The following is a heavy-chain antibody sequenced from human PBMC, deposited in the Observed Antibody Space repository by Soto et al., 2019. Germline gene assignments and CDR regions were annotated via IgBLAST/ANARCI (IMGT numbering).Heavy chain of an antibody. J-gene: IGHJ4*01. CDR3: VSRTSGWYFDF. CDR2: ISGSGGST. Sequence: PGGSLRLSCTASGFTFSSYAMNWVRQAPGKGLEWVSVISGSGGSTYYADSVKGRFTISRDNSKNTLYLQMNSLRAEVTAVYYCVSRTSGWYFDFWGHGTLVTVFS. V-gene: IGHV3-23*01. CDR1: GFTFSSYA. D-gene: IGHD6-19*01.